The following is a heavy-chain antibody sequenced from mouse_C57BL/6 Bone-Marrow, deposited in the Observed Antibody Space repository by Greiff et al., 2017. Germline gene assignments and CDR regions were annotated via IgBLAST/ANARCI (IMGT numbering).Heavy chain of an antibody. Sequence: EVQLVASGAELVRPGASVKLSCTASGFNIKDDYMHWVKQRPEQGLEWIGWIDPENGDTEYASKFQGKATITADTSSNTAYLQLSSLTSEDTAVYYCTTDDYRLDYWGQGTSVTVSS. D-gene: IGHD2-4*01. J-gene: IGHJ4*01. CDR1: GFNIKDDY. V-gene: IGHV14-4*01. CDR2: IDPENGDT. CDR3: TTDDYRLDY.